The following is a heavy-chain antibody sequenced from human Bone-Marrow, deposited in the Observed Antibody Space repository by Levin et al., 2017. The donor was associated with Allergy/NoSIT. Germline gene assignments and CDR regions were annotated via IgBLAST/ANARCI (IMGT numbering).Heavy chain of an antibody. J-gene: IGHJ6*02. V-gene: IGHV3-30-3*01. CDR3: ARDPGLFIYYYYYGMDV. CDR2: ISYDGSNK. D-gene: IGHD3-10*02. Sequence: GESLKISCAASGFTFSSYAMHWVRQAPGKGLEWVAVISYDGSNKYYADSVKGRFTISRDNSKNTLYLQMNSLRAEDTAVYYCARDPGLFIYYYYYGMDVWGQGTTVTVSS. CDR1: GFTFSSYA.